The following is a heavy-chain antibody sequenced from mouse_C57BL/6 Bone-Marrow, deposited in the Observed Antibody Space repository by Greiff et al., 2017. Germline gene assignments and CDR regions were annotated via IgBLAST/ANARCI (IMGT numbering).Heavy chain of an antibody. D-gene: IGHD3-1*01. V-gene: IGHV14-4*01. CDR2: IDPENGDT. J-gene: IGHJ2*01. Sequence: VQLQQSGAELVRPGASVKLSCTASGFNIKDDYMHWVKQRPEQGLEWIGWIDPENGDTEYASKFQGKATITADTSSNTAYLQISSLTSEDTAVYYCTLSWDYFDYWGQGTTLTVSS. CDR3: TLSWDYFDY. CDR1: GFNIKDDY.